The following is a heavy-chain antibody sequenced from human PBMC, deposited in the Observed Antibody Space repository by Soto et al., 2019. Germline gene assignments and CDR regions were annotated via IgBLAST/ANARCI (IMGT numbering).Heavy chain of an antibody. V-gene: IGHV1-8*01. D-gene: IGHD5-18*01. CDR3: ARAGYSYGHNYYYYGMDV. CDR2: MNPNSGNT. J-gene: IGHJ6*02. CDR1: GYTFTSYD. Sequence: ASVKVSCKASGYTFTSYDINWVRQATGQGLEWMGWMNPNSGNTGYAQKFQGRVTMTRNTSISTAYMELSSLRSEDTAVYYCARAGYSYGHNYYYYGMDVWGQGTTVTVS.